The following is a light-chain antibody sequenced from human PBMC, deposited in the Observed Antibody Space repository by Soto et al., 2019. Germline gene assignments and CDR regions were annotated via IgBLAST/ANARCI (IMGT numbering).Light chain of an antibody. CDR3: SSYTTRSSVV. CDR2: DVS. Sequence: QSVLTQPASVSGSPGQSITISCTGTSSDVGGYDYVSWYQHHPGKAPKLMIYDVSNRPSGVSNRFSGSKSANTASLTISGLQAADEADYSCSSYTTRSSVVFGGGTKVTV. CDR1: SSDVGGYDY. J-gene: IGLJ2*01. V-gene: IGLV2-14*03.